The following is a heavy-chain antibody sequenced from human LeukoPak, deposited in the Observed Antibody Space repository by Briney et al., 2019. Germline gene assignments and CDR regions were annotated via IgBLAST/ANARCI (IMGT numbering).Heavy chain of an antibody. CDR1: GGFISNGGYY. D-gene: IGHD3-22*01. CDR3: VRDVPSGYFDY. Sequence: SQTLSLTCTVSGGFISNGGYYWSWIRQPPGKGLEWIGYIYHSGSTYYNPSLKSRVTISVDTSKNQFSLRLSSVTAADTAVYYCVRDVPSGYFDYWGQGTLVTVSS. V-gene: IGHV4-30-2*01. J-gene: IGHJ4*02. CDR2: IYHSGST.